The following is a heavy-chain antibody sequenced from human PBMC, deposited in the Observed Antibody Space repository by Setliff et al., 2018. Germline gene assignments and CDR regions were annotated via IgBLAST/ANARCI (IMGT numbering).Heavy chain of an antibody. D-gene: IGHD2-2*03. Sequence: GSLRLSCAASGFTFSDYYTSWIRQAPGKGLEWVSYITSSGTTTFYTDSVKGRFAISRDNARNSLYLQMNSLRVEDTAVYYCARNGYPGTSWGQGTLVTVSS. V-gene: IGHV3-11*01. CDR1: GFTFSDYY. J-gene: IGHJ5*02. CDR2: ITSSGTTT. CDR3: ARNGYPGTS.